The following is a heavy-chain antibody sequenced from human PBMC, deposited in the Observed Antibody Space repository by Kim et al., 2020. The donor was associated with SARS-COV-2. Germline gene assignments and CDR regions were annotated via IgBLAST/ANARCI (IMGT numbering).Heavy chain of an antibody. V-gene: IGHV3-23*01. Sequence: GGSLRLSCTASGFTFNSHAISWVRQAPGKGLQWVSAIGGSGDYTYYSDSVKGRFTISRDNSRNMLFLQMNSLGAEDTALYFCARGPQYSFYTNGYFYHWGLGTLVTVSS. D-gene: IGHD1-1*01. CDR3: ARGPQYSFYTNGYFYH. CDR1: GFTFNSHA. J-gene: IGHJ5*02. CDR2: IGGSGDYT.